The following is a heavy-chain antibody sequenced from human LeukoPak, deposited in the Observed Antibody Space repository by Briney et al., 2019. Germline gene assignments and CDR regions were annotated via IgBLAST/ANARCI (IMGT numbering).Heavy chain of an antibody. CDR1: GFTFSDYY. D-gene: IGHD2-21*01. CDR3: AGHSESDAFDI. CDR2: ISSSGSTI. Sequence: GGSLRLSRAASGFTFSDYYMSWIRQAPGKGLEWVSYISSSGSTIYYADSVKGRFTISRDNAKNSLYLQMNSLRAEDTAVYYCAGHSESDAFDIWGQGTMVTVSS. J-gene: IGHJ3*02. V-gene: IGHV3-11*04.